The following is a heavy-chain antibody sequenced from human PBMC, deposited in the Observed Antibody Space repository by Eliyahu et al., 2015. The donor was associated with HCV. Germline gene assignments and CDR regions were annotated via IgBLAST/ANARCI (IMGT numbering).Heavy chain of an antibody. J-gene: IGHJ3*02. Sequence: EEQLVESGGGLVQPGGSLRLSCAGSEFPFSSYWMHWVRQAPGKGLVWVSRIDSDGNTTRYADSVKGRFTISRDNANNTLYLQMTSLRAEDTAMYFCARGISGSRAFDIWGRGTMVTVSS. V-gene: IGHV3-74*01. D-gene: IGHD1-26*01. CDR1: EFPFSSYW. CDR3: ARGISGSRAFDI. CDR2: IDSDGNTT.